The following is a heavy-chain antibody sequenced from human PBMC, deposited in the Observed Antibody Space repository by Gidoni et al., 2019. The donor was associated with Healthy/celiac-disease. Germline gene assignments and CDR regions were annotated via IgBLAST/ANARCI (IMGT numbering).Heavy chain of an antibody. CDR2: IYWDDDK. J-gene: IGHJ4*02. Sequence: QITLKESGPTLVKPTQTLTLTCTFSGFSLSTSGVGVGWIRQPPGKALEWLALIYWDDDKRYSPSLKSRLTITKDTSKNQVVLTMTNMDPVDTATYYCADVGIAAAGWGYFDYWGQGTLVTVSS. V-gene: IGHV2-5*02. D-gene: IGHD6-13*01. CDR3: ADVGIAAAGWGYFDY. CDR1: GFSLSTSGVG.